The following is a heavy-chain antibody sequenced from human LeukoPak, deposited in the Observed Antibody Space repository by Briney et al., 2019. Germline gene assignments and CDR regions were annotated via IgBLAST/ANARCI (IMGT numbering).Heavy chain of an antibody. CDR2: SYAGETT. D-gene: IGHD5-24*01. CDR3: ARGPDVDGFIHAPFDS. V-gene: IGHV3-53*01. J-gene: IGHJ4*02. CDR1: GFIINRNY. Sequence: GGSLRLSCAASGFIINRNYMNWIRQAPGKGLKLVALSYAGETTFYAGSVDGRFTISRAISKNMLYLQMNSLRAEDTAVYYCARGPDVDGFIHAPFDSWGQGTLVTASS.